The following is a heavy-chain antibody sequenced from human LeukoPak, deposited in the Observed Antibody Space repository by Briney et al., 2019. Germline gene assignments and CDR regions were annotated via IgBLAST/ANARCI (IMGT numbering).Heavy chain of an antibody. Sequence: GGSLRLSCAASGFTFSNYWMSWVRQAPGKGLEWVASIKRDGSEKYYVDSVKGRFTISRDNAKNSLYLQMNSLRAEDTAVYYCARGKREIAAAGPNYYYYYMDVWGKGTTVTVSS. V-gene: IGHV3-7*01. D-gene: IGHD6-13*01. CDR1: GFTFSNYW. CDR2: IKRDGSEK. CDR3: ARGKREIAAAGPNYYYYYMDV. J-gene: IGHJ6*03.